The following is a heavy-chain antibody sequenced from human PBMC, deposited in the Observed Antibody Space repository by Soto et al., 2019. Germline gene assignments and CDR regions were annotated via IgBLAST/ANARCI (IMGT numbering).Heavy chain of an antibody. V-gene: IGHV1-69*01. J-gene: IGHJ6*02. D-gene: IGHD4-17*01. CDR3: ARETDYGDPPVDYYSYGMDV. CDR2: IIPIFGTA. Sequence: QVQLVQSGAEVKKPGSSVKVSCKASGGTFSSYAISWVRQAPGQGLEWMGGIIPIFGTANYAQKFQGRVTITADESTSTAYMELSSLRSEDTAVYYCARETDYGDPPVDYYSYGMDVWVQGTTVTVSS. CDR1: GGTFSSYA.